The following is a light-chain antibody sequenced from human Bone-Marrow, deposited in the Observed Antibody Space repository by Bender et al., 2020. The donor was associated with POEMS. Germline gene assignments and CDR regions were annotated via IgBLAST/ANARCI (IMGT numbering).Light chain of an antibody. CDR2: RNN. V-gene: IGLV1-47*01. CDR3: AAWDDSLSSWV. J-gene: IGLJ3*02. CDR1: SSNIGDNY. Sequence: QSVLTQPPSASGTPGQRVSISCSGSSSNIGDNYVSWYQHLPGTAPKLVISRNNERPSGIPDRFSGSKSGTSASLAVSGLRSEDEAYYYCAAWDDSLSSWVFGGGTKLTVL.